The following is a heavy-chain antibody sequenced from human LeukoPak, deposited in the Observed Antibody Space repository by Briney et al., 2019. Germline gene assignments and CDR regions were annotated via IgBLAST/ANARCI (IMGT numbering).Heavy chain of an antibody. CDR1: GFTFNTYE. CDR2: ISRSGSTK. Sequence: GGSLRLSCATSGFTFNTYEMNWVRQATGKGLEWVSYISRSGSTKYYADSVKGRFTISRDNAKNSLYLQMNTLRAEDTAVYYCARDLSGDYGVDYWGQGTLVTVSS. V-gene: IGHV3-48*03. CDR3: ARDLSGDYGVDY. J-gene: IGHJ4*02. D-gene: IGHD4/OR15-4a*01.